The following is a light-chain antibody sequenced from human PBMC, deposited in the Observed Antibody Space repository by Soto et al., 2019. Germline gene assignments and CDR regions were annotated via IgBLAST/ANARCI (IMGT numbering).Light chain of an antibody. V-gene: IGKV3D-15*01. CDR2: GAS. CDR3: QHYHTWPYT. Sequence: SQSPCTLSLSTGERGTLSCRASQRFGSSNLAWYQQKPGQAPRLLIYGASTRTTGIPDRFSGSGSGTDFTLTISSVQSEDFAVYYCQHYHTWPYTFGQGTKVAIK. J-gene: IGKJ2*01. CDR1: QRFGSSN.